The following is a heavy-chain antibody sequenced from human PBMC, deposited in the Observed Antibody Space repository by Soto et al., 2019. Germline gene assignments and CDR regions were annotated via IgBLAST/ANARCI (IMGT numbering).Heavy chain of an antibody. CDR2: LSGSGGST. V-gene: IGHV3-23*01. Sequence: GGSLRLSCAASGFTFSSYAMSWVRQAPWKGLEWVSALSGSGGSTYYADSVKGRFTISRDNSKNTLYLQMNSLRAEDTAVYYCAKEGNDYVRGSYRYRSFDYWGQGTLVTVSS. D-gene: IGHD3-16*02. CDR3: AKEGNDYVRGSYRYRSFDY. J-gene: IGHJ4*02. CDR1: GFTFSSYA.